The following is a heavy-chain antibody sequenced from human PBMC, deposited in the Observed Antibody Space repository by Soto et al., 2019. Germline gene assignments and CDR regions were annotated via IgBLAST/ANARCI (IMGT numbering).Heavy chain of an antibody. Sequence: EVQLVESGGGLVQPGESLRLSCAASGFTFSSYWMHWIRQAPGKGLVWVARVSSDGSSTVYANSVTGRLTISRDNAKNTLYLQMNSLSDEDTAVYYCARGLPNFSSFESWGQGTLVTVSS. CDR1: GFTFSSYW. D-gene: IGHD5-12*01. CDR3: ARGLPNFSSFES. CDR2: VSSDGSST. V-gene: IGHV3-74*01. J-gene: IGHJ4*02.